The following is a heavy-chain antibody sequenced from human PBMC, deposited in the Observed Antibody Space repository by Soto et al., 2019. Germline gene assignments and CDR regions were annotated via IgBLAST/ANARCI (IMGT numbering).Heavy chain of an antibody. J-gene: IGHJ6*03. CDR3: ARVGCSSTSCYYYYYMDV. CDR2: MNPNSGNT. Sequence: ASVKVSCKASGYTFTSYDINWVRQATGQGLEWMGWMNPNSGNTGYAQKFQGRVTMTRNTSISTAYMELSSLRSEDTAVYYCARVGCSSTSCYYYYYMDVWGKGTTVTVSS. D-gene: IGHD2-2*01. CDR1: GYTFTSYD. V-gene: IGHV1-8*01.